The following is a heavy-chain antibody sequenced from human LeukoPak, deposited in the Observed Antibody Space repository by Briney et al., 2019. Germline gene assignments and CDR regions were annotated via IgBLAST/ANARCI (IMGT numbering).Heavy chain of an antibody. Sequence: GGSLRLSCAASGFIFSDYYMSWIRQAPGKGPEWVSCISGSSTDTNYADSVKGRFTVSRDNAKHSLYLQMNSLRAEDTAVYYCASHSGWYHFDYWGQGTLVTVSS. V-gene: IGHV3-11*06. CDR2: ISGSSTDT. J-gene: IGHJ4*02. D-gene: IGHD6-19*01. CDR3: ASHSGWYHFDY. CDR1: GFIFSDYY.